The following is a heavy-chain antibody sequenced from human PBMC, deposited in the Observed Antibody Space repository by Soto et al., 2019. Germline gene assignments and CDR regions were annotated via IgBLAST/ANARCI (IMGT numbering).Heavy chain of an antibody. Sequence: QRQLVDSGGGVVQPGRSLRLSCEDSGFSFSSYGMHWVRQAPGKGLEWVAVISDDGTFKDYADSVKGRFTISRDNSENTLFLQMNSLGPNDTAVYYCVKDYGPKAPYPYSNTHTDFWGLGTRVTVSS. CDR3: VKDYGPKAPYPYSNTHTDF. CDR2: ISDDGTFK. CDR1: GFSFSSYG. J-gene: IGHJ4*02. D-gene: IGHD6-13*01. V-gene: IGHV3-30*18.